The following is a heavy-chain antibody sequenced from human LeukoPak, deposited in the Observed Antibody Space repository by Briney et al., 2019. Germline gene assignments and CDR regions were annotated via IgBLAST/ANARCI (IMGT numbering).Heavy chain of an antibody. CDR3: ARWDGYFDY. J-gene: IGHJ4*02. V-gene: IGHV4-34*01. CDR2: INHSGST. Sequence: SETLSLTCAVYGGSFSGYYWSWIRQPPGKGLEWIGEINHSGSTNYNPSLKSRFTISVDTSKNQFSLKLSSVTAADTAVYYCARWDGYFDYWGQGTLVTVSS. D-gene: IGHD1-26*01. CDR1: GGSFSGYY.